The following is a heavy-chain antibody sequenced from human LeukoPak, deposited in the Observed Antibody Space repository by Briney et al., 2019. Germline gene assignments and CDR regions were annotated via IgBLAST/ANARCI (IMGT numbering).Heavy chain of an antibody. Sequence: PSETLSLTCTVSGYSISSGYYWGWIRQPPGKGLEWIGYIYYSGSTNYNPSLKSRVTISVDTSKNQFSLKLSSVTAADTAVYYCARVGGGYSYGFLAFDIWGQGTMVTVSS. CDR3: ARVGGGYSYGFLAFDI. D-gene: IGHD5-18*01. V-gene: IGHV4-61*01. J-gene: IGHJ3*02. CDR2: IYYSGST. CDR1: GYSISSGYY.